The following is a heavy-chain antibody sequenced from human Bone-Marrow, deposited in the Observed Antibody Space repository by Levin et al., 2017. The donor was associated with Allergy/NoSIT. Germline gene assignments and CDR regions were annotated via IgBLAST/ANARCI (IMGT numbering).Heavy chain of an antibody. Sequence: GESLKISCAASGFIVSSKFMSWVRQSPGKGLEWVSVIYSDGSPYYAESVKGRFTVSRDISKNTVYLQMSSVRSEDTAVYYCARAGGGYFGSGKMDYWGQGALVTVSS. CDR2: IYSDGSP. CDR3: ARAGGGYFGSGKMDY. CDR1: GFIVSSKF. J-gene: IGHJ4*02. V-gene: IGHV3-66*02. D-gene: IGHD3-10*01.